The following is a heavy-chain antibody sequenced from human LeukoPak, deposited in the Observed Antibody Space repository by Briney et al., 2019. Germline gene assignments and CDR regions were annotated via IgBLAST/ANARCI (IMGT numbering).Heavy chain of an antibody. CDR1: GASITSGGYF. V-gene: IGHV4-31*03. CDR2: IYSGWGT. J-gene: IGHJ4*02. CDR3: ARGGLYSGYDIDS. D-gene: IGHD5-12*01. Sequence: PSQTLTLTCTVSGASITSGGYFWNWVRQHPWKGLEWIGYIYSGWGTNYNPALKSRVTISVDTSNTTFSLRVNSVTAADTAIYHCARGGLYSGYDIDSWGQGTLVSVSS.